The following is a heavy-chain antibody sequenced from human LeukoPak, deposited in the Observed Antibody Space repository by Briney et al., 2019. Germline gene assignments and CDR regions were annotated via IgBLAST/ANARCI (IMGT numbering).Heavy chain of an antibody. V-gene: IGHV3-30-3*01. Sequence: GRSLRLSCAASGFTFSSYAMHWVRQAPGKGLEWVAVISYDGSNKYYADSVKGRFTISRDNSKNTLYLQMNSLRAEDTAVYYCARGGTRVVAEEGGWFDPWGQGTLVTVSS. CDR1: GFTFSSYA. CDR3: ARGGTRVVAEEGGWFDP. D-gene: IGHD2-15*01. CDR2: ISYDGSNK. J-gene: IGHJ5*02.